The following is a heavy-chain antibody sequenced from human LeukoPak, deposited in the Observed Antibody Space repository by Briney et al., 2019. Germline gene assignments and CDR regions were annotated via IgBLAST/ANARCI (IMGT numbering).Heavy chain of an antibody. CDR1: GFTFSSYG. V-gene: IGHV3-33*01. Sequence: GGSLRLSCAVSGFTFSSYGMHWVRQAPGKGLEWVAVIWYDGSNKYYADSVKGRFTISRDNSKNTLYLQLNSLRAEDTAVYYCARDRLDYGDFDAFDIWGQGTVVIVSS. CDR3: ARDRLDYGDFDAFDI. J-gene: IGHJ3*02. CDR2: IWYDGSNK. D-gene: IGHD4-17*01.